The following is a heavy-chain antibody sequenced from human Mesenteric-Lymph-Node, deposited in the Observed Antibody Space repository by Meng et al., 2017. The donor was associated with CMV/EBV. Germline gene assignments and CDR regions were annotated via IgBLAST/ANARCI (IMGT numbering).Heavy chain of an antibody. Sequence: SETLSLTCTVSGGSISSSSYYWGWIRQPPGKGLEWIGSIYYSGSTYYNPSLKGRVTISVDTSKNQFSLKLSSVTAADTAVYYCARHGQQQLLDYWGQGTLVTVSS. CDR2: IYYSGST. J-gene: IGHJ4*02. CDR3: ARHGQQQLLDY. CDR1: GGSISSSSYY. D-gene: IGHD6-13*01. V-gene: IGHV4-39*01.